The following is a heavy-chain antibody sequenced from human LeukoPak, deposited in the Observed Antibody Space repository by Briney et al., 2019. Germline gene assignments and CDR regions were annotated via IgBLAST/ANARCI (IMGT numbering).Heavy chain of an antibody. CDR1: GYSISSGYY. J-gene: IGHJ4*02. Sequence: PSETLSLTCTVSGYSISSGYYWGWIRQPPGKGLEWIGSIYHSGSTYYNPSLKSRVTISVDTSKNQFSLKLSSVTAAETAVYYCARDSRPNRGEFDYWGQGTLVTVSS. D-gene: IGHD3-16*01. V-gene: IGHV4-38-2*02. CDR2: IYHSGST. CDR3: ARDSRPNRGEFDY.